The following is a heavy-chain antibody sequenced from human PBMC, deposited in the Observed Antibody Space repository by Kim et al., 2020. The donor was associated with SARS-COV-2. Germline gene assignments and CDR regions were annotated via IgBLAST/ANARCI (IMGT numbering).Heavy chain of an antibody. D-gene: IGHD3-10*01. V-gene: IGHV5-51*01. CDR3: ARCSRLWFGELFTYGMDV. CDR1: GYSFTSYW. Sequence: GESLKISCNGSGYSFTSYWIGWVRQMPGKGLEWMGIIYPGDSDTRYSPSFQGQVTISADKSISTAYLQWSSLKASDTAMYYCARCSRLWFGELFTYGMDVWGQGTTVTVSS. CDR2: IYPGDSDT. J-gene: IGHJ6*02.